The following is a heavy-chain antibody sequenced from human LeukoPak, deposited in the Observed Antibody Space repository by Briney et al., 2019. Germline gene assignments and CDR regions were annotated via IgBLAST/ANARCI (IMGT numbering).Heavy chain of an antibody. Sequence: GGSLRLSCAASGFTFSSYAMSWVRQAPGEGLEWVSAISGSGDTTYSADSVKGRFTISRDNSKNTVFLQMNSLRAEDTAVYYCAKWGDYDVLTGYYVSDYWGQGTLVTVSS. CDR3: AKWGDYDVLTGYYVSDY. J-gene: IGHJ4*02. CDR1: GFTFSSYA. V-gene: IGHV3-23*01. D-gene: IGHD3-9*01. CDR2: ISGSGDTT.